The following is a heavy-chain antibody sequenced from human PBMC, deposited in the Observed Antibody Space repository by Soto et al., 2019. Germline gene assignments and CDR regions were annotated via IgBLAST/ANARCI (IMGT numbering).Heavy chain of an antibody. CDR3: GREGTYYFDC. J-gene: IGHJ4*02. CDR2: IYYSGSS. CDR1: GGSFTNYY. D-gene: IGHD1-1*01. Sequence: LSLTCTVSGGSFTNYYWSWIRQPPGKGLEWIGNIYYSGSSNYNPSLKSRVTISVDSSKNQFSLKLISATAADTAVYYCGREGTYYFDCWGQGTLVTVSS. V-gene: IGHV4-59*01.